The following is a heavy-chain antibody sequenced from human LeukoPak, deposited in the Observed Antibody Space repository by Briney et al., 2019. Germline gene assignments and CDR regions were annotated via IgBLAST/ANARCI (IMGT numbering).Heavy chain of an antibody. J-gene: IGHJ4*02. CDR1: GYTFTDYY. V-gene: IGHV1-69-2*01. CDR3: ATDRRDRDSSDLLD. CDR2: VDPEDGET. Sequence: ASVKISCKVSGYTFTDYYMHWVQQAPGKGREWMGLVDPEDGETIYAEKFQGRVTITADTSTDTAYMELSSLRSEDTAVYYCATDRRDRDSSDLLDWGQGTLVTVSS. D-gene: IGHD5-24*01.